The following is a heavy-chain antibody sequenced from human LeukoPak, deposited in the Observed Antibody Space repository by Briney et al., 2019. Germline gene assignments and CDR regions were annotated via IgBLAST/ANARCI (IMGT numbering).Heavy chain of an antibody. V-gene: IGHV3-23*01. D-gene: IGHD6-13*01. Sequence: GGSLRLSCAVSGFTFSSYAMSWVRQAPGKGLELVSTISGSGDNTYSADSVRGRFTISRDNSKNTLYLQMNSLRAEDTAIYYCAKVSWANYFDYWGQGTLVTVSS. CDR3: AKVSWANYFDY. J-gene: IGHJ4*02. CDR2: ISGSGDNT. CDR1: GFTFSSYA.